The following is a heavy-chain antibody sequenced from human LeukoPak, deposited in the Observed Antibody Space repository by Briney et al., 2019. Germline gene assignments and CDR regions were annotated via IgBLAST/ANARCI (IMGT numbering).Heavy chain of an antibody. D-gene: IGHD2-2*01. J-gene: IGHJ6*03. CDR1: GGSISCYY. Sequence: SETLSLTCTVSGGSISCYYWSWIRQPPGKGLEWIGYIYYSGSTNYNPSLKSRVTISVDTSKNQFSLKLSSVTAADTAVYYCARVIVVVPAAPSRHYYYYYMDVWGKGTTVTVSS. V-gene: IGHV4-59*01. CDR2: IYYSGST. CDR3: ARVIVVVPAAPSRHYYYYYMDV.